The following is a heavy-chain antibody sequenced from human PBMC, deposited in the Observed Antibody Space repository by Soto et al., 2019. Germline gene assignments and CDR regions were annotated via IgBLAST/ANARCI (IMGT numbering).Heavy chain of an antibody. CDR1: GGSISSSSYY. J-gene: IGHJ6*02. D-gene: IGHD4-17*01. CDR3: ASHYAAYVRNYYYGMDV. V-gene: IGHV4-39*01. Sequence: SETLSLTCTVSGGSISSSSYYWGWIRQPPGKGLEWVGSIYYSGSTYYNPSLKSRVTISVDTSKNQFTLELSSVTAADTAVYYCASHYAAYVRNYYYGMDVWGQGTTVTVSS. CDR2: IYYSGST.